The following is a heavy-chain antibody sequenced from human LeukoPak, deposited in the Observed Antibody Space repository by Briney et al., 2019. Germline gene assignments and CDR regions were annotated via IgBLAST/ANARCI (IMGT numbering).Heavy chain of an antibody. Sequence: ASVKVSCKASGGTFSSYAISWVRQAPGQGLEWMGGIIPIFGTANYAQKFQGRVTITADESTSTAYMELSSLRSEDTAVYYFARDNGYSYGWSDAFDIWGQGTMVTVSS. J-gene: IGHJ3*02. CDR2: IIPIFGTA. CDR1: GGTFSSYA. CDR3: ARDNGYSYGWSDAFDI. D-gene: IGHD5-18*01. V-gene: IGHV1-69*13.